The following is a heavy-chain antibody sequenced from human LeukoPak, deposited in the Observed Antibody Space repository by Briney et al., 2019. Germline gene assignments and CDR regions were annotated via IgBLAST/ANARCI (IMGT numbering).Heavy chain of an antibody. CDR1: GFTFSSYA. CDR2: ISYDGSNK. D-gene: IGHD1-1*01. CDR3: ARDSGANEALYYGMDV. Sequence: GRSLRLSCAASGFTFSSYARHWVRQAPGKGLEWMAVISYDGSNKYYADSVKGRFTISRDNSKNTLYLQMNSLRAEDTAVYYCARDSGANEALYYGMDVWGQGTTVTVSS. V-gene: IGHV3-30-3*01. J-gene: IGHJ6*02.